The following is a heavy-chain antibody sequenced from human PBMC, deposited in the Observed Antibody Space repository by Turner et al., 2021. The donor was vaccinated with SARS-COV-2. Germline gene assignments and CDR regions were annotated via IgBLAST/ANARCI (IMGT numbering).Heavy chain of an antibody. CDR2: IWYDGSNK. Sequence: VQLLESGGGLVQPGGSLKLSCAASGFTFSSFAMSWVRQPPGKGLEWVAVIWYDGSNKYYADSVKGRFTISRDNSKNTLYLQMNSLRAEDTAVYYCARDGSGYYDSSGYFDHWGQGTLVTVSS. V-gene: IGHV3-33*08. J-gene: IGHJ4*02. CDR1: GFTFSSFA. D-gene: IGHD3-22*01. CDR3: ARDGSGYYDSSGYFDH.